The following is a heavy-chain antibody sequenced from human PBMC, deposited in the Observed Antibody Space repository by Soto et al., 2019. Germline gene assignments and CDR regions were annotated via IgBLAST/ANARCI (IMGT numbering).Heavy chain of an antibody. CDR3: ARWPPPRGNSDPYAVDV. CDR1: GGTFSSSG. Sequence: QVQLVQSGTEVKKPGSSVKVSCKASGGTFSSSGFSWVRQAPGQGLEWMGMIVPSLDTTKYAQKFQARVTITADQFTSPAYLELSSLRSEDTAVYYCARWPPPRGNSDPYAVDVWGQGTRVIVSS. V-gene: IGHV1-69*09. CDR2: IVPSLDTT. J-gene: IGHJ6*01. D-gene: IGHD3-10*01.